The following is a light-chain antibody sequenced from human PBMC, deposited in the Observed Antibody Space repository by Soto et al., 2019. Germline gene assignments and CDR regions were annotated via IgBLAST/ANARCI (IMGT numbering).Light chain of an antibody. Sequence: QSVLTQPASVSGSPGQSITISCTGTSSDVGGYNYVSWFQQHPGKAPKLIIYDVNYRPSGVSNRFSGSKSGNLASLTISGLQAEDEADYYCSSYTDSSTHDVFGTGTKLTVL. V-gene: IGLV2-14*01. J-gene: IGLJ1*01. CDR3: SSYTDSSTHDV. CDR1: SSDVGGYNY. CDR2: DVN.